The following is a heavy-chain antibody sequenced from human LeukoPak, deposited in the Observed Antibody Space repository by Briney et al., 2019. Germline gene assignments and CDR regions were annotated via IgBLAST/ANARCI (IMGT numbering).Heavy chain of an antibody. V-gene: IGHV1-69*13. J-gene: IGHJ6*03. CDR1: GGTFSSYA. Sequence: GASVKVSCKASGGTFSSYAISWVRQAPGQGLEWMGGIIPIFGTANYAQKFQGRVTITADESTSTAYMELSSLRSEDTAVYYCASGSYYNDYYYYMDVWGKGTTVTISS. D-gene: IGHD3-10*01. CDR2: IIPIFGTA. CDR3: ASGSYYNDYYYYMDV.